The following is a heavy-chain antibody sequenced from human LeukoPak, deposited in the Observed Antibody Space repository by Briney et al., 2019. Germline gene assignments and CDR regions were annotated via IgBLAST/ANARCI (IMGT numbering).Heavy chain of an antibody. CDR3: ARVRRYYYGSGSYYSFDY. J-gene: IGHJ4*02. CDR2: IYYSGST. CDR1: GGSISSSSYY. V-gene: IGHV4-39*01. Sequence: PSETLSLTCTVSGGSISSSSYYWGWIRQPPGKGLEWIGSIYYSGSTYYNPSLKSRVTISVDTSKNQFSLKLSSVTAADTAVYYCARVRRYYYGSGSYYSFDYWGQGTLVTVSS. D-gene: IGHD3-10*01.